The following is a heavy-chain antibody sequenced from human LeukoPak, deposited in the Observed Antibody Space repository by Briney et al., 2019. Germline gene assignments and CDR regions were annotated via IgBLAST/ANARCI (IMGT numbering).Heavy chain of an antibody. CDR1: GFIFRNFW. V-gene: IGHV3-74*01. CDR2: INNDGNLV. Sequence: GGSLRLSCSASGFIFRNFWMHWVRQAPGKGPEWVSRINNDGNLVTYADSVKGRFTISRDSARDTVFLQMNSLRVEDTAVYYCVRGLGDVWGKGTLVTVSS. D-gene: IGHD4-11*01. CDR3: VRGLGDV. J-gene: IGHJ6*04.